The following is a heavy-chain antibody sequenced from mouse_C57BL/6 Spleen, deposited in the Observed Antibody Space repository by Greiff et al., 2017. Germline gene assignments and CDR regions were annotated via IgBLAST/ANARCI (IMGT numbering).Heavy chain of an antibody. V-gene: IGHV1-74*01. Sequence: QVQLQQPGAELVKPGASVKVSCKASGYTFTSYWLPWVKQRPGQGLEWIGRIHPSDSNNNYAHTFKGTVTLTVDKSSSTAYMQLSSLTSEDAAVYYCAIIYDPLFAVWGQGTLVTVSA. J-gene: IGHJ3*01. CDR1: GYTFTSYW. D-gene: IGHD2-3*01. CDR2: IHPSDSNN. CDR3: AIIYDPLFAV.